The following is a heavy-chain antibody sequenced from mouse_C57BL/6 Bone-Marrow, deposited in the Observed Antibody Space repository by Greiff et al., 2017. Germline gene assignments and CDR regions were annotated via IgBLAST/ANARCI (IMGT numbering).Heavy chain of an antibody. CDR3: ERGSYYYGSSLN. J-gene: IGHJ2*01. D-gene: IGHD1-1*01. V-gene: IGHV1-39*01. Sequence: EVQLVESGPELVKPGASVKISCKASGYSFTDYNMNWVKQSTGKSLEWIGVINPNYGTTSYNQKFKGKATLTVDQSSSTAYMQLNSLTSEDSAVYYCERGSYYYGSSLNWGQGTTLTVSS. CDR1: GYSFTDYN. CDR2: INPNYGTT.